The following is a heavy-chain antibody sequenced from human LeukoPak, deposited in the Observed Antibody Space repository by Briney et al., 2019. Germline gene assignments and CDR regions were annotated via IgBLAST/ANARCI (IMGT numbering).Heavy chain of an antibody. Sequence: GGSLRLSCAASGFTFSSYWMSWVRQAPGKGLEWVANIKQDGSEKYYVDSVKGRFTISRDNAKNSLYLQMNSLRAEDTAVYYCAKDGVVVVAEGYFDYWGQGTLVTVSS. CDR3: AKDGVVVVAEGYFDY. CDR1: GFTFSSYW. J-gene: IGHJ4*02. D-gene: IGHD2-15*01. V-gene: IGHV3-7*03. CDR2: IKQDGSEK.